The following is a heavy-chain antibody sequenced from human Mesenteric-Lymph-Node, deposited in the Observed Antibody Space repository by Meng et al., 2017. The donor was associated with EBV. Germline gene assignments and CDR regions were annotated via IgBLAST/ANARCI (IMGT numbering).Heavy chain of an antibody. V-gene: IGHV4-61*01. Sequence: VQLQEPSPGLVKPSETLSLTCTVSGDSVSSGSYYWYWIRQPPGKGLAWIGYIYYTGSTNYNPSLKSRVTISVDTSKNQFSLKLSSVTAADTAVYYCARGTTVEWFDPWGQGTLVTVSS. CDR2: IYYTGST. CDR3: ARGTTVEWFDP. CDR1: GDSVSSGSYY. D-gene: IGHD4-23*01. J-gene: IGHJ5*02.